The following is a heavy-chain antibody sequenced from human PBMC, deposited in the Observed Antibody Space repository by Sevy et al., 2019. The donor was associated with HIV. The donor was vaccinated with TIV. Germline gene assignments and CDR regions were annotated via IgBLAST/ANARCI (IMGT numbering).Heavy chain of an antibody. Sequence: GGSLRLSCAASGFTFSSYGMHWVRQAPGKGLEWAAVISYDGSNKYYADSVKRRFTISRDNSKNTLYLQMNSLRAEDTAVYYCAKDHGDYEDYFDYWGQGTLVTVSS. CDR3: AKDHGDYEDYFDY. CDR2: ISYDGSNK. J-gene: IGHJ4*02. CDR1: GFTFSSYG. D-gene: IGHD4-17*01. V-gene: IGHV3-30*18.